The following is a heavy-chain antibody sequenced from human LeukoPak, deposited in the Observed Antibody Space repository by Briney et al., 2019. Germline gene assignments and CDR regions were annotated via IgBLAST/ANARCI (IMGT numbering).Heavy chain of an antibody. CDR2: IYPGDSDT. Sequence: CKGSGYSFTSYWIGWVRQMPGKGLEWMGIIYPGDSDTRYSPSFQGQVTISADKSISTAYLQWSSLKASDTAMYYCARWSSTSRYYGCWFDPWGQGTLVTVSS. CDR3: ARWSSTSRYYGCWFDP. J-gene: IGHJ5*02. V-gene: IGHV5-51*01. CDR1: GYSFTSYW. D-gene: IGHD2-2*01.